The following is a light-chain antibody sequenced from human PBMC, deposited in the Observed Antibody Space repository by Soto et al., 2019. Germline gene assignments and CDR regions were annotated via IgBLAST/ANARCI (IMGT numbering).Light chain of an antibody. J-gene: IGKJ1*01. Sequence: EIVLTQSPCTLSLSPGERATLSCRASQSVSNNYLAWYQQKPGQAPRLLIYDASTRATGIPARFSGSGSGTEFTLTIRSLQSEDIAVYYCQHYDNWPPWTFGQGTKVDI. CDR1: QSVSNN. CDR3: QHYDNWPPWT. CDR2: DAS. V-gene: IGKV3D-15*01.